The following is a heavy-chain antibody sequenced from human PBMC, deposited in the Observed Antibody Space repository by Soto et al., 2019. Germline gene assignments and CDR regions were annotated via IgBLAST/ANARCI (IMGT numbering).Heavy chain of an antibody. Sequence: ASVKVSWKASGYSFTSYDINWVRQATGQGLEWMGWMNPNSGNTGYAQKFQGRVTMTRNTSISTAYMELSSLRSEDTAVYYCARTYGDYPRYYYYGMDVWGQGTTVTVSS. CDR3: ARTYGDYPRYYYYGMDV. CDR2: MNPNSGNT. CDR1: GYSFTSYD. D-gene: IGHD4-17*01. J-gene: IGHJ6*02. V-gene: IGHV1-8*01.